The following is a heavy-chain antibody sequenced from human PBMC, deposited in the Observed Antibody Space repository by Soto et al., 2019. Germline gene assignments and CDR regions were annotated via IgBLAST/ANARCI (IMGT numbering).Heavy chain of an antibody. CDR2: IYNSGGT. J-gene: IGHJ4*02. CDR1: GVSVISYD. Sequence: SETLSLTCSVSGVSVISYDWSWIRQPTGKELEWIGYIYNSGGTDYNPSLKSRVTISEDTSKNQFSLKLTSVTATDTAVYYCARRFCRGGSCYSSFDYWGQGTLVTVSS. CDR3: ARRFCRGGSCYSSFDY. V-gene: IGHV4-59*08. D-gene: IGHD2-15*01.